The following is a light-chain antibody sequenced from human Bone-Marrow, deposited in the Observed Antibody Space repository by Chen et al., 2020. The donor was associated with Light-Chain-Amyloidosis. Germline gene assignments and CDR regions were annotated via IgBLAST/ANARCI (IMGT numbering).Light chain of an antibody. CDR1: SSDVGGDNH. J-gene: IGLJ1*01. CDR3: SSYTITNTLV. V-gene: IGLV2-14*01. CDR2: EVT. Sequence: QSALTQPASVSGSPGQSITISCPGTSSDVGGDNHVSWYQQHPDKAPKLMIYEVTNRPSWVPDRFSGSKSDNTASLTISGLQIEDEADYFCSSYTITNTLVFGSGTRVTVL.